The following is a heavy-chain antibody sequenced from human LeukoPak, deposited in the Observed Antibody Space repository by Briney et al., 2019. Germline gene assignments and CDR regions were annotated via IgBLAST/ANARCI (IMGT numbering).Heavy chain of an antibody. CDR2: ISHSGST. D-gene: IGHD2/OR15-2a*01. CDR1: GGSISGNNW. V-gene: IGHV4-4*02. Sequence: SETLSLTCAVSGGSISGNNWWGWVRQPPGKGLEWIGEISHSGSTGYNSSLKSRVTISVDKSKNQFSLKLSSVTAADTAVYYCARNMVGETTFDYWGQGTLVTVSS. J-gene: IGHJ4*02. CDR3: ARNMVGETTFDY.